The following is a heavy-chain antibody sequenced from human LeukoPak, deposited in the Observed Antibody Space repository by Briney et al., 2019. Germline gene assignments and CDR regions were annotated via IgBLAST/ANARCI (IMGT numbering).Heavy chain of an antibody. CDR3: ARDRKGSTVTRD. CDR1: GYTFTGYY. CDR2: INPNSGGT. Sequence: GASVKVPCKASGYTFTGYYMHWVRQAPGQGLEWMGWINPNSGGTNYAQKFQGRVTMTRDTSISTAYMELSRLRSDDTAVYYCARDRKGSTVTRDWGQGTLVTVSS. J-gene: IGHJ4*02. V-gene: IGHV1-2*02. D-gene: IGHD4-17*01.